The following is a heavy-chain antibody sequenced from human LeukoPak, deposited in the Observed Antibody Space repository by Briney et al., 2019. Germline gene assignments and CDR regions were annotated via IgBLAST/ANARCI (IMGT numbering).Heavy chain of an antibody. CDR1: GGSFSGYY. D-gene: IGHD2-2*01. CDR2: INHSGST. V-gene: IGHV4-34*01. J-gene: IGHJ6*02. CDR3: ARGGYCSSTSCAYYYYGMDV. Sequence: PSETLSLTCAVYGGSFSGYYWSWIRQPPGKGLEWIGEINHSGSTNYNPSLKSRVTISVDTSKNQFSLKLSSVTAADTAVYYCARGGYCSSTSCAYYYYGMDVWGQGTTVTVSS.